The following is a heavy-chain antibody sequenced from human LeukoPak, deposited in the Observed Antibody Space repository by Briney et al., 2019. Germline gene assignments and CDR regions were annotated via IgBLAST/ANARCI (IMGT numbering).Heavy chain of an antibody. Sequence: SETLSPTCTVSGGSVSAYYWNWIRQPPGKGLEWIGFIYRSGITSYNPSLKSRVTISIDTSKNDFSLNLTSVTAADTAVYYCARAPSDWGATNWFDPWGHGTLVTVSS. J-gene: IGHJ5*02. V-gene: IGHV4-59*02. CDR1: GGSVSAYY. CDR3: ARAPSDWGATNWFDP. CDR2: IYRSGIT. D-gene: IGHD7-27*01.